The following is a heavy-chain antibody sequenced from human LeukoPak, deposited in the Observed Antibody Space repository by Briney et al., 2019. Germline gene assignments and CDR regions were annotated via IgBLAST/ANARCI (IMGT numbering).Heavy chain of an antibody. CDR1: GYTFNIYY. J-gene: IGHJ4*02. CDR3: ARDSGSYSADY. Sequence: GASVTVSCKASGYTFNIYYMHWVRQAPGQGLEWVGIINPSGDRPRYAQKFQGRVTMTRDTSTSTVYMELSSLRSEDTAVYYCARDSGSYSADYWGQGTLVTVSS. CDR2: INPSGDRP. V-gene: IGHV1-46*02. D-gene: IGHD1-26*01.